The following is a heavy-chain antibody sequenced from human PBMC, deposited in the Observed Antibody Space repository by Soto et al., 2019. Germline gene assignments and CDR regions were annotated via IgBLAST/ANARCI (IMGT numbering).Heavy chain of an antibody. Sequence: QVQLQESGPGLVKPSQTLSLTCTVSGGSISSGGYYWTWIRQHPGKGLEWIGYNYYSGITYYNTSIKSRVTISLDTSKNRVSLKPSSVTAAATAVYYCARGSSIAGLYYGMDVWGQGTTVTVSS. D-gene: IGHD6-6*01. V-gene: IGHV4-31*03. CDR1: GGSISSGGYY. J-gene: IGHJ6*02. CDR3: ARGSSIAGLYYGMDV. CDR2: NYYSGIT.